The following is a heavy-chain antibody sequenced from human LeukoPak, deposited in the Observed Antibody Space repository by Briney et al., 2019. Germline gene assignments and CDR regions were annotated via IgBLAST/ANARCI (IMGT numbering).Heavy chain of an antibody. CDR2: INHSGST. V-gene: IGHV4-34*01. CDR3: ARHDGGYNLDY. D-gene: IGHD5-24*01. Sequence: PSETLSLICAVYGGSFSGYYWSWIRQPQGKGLEWIGEINHSGSTYYNPSLKSRVTISVDTPKNQFSLKLSSVTAADTAVYYCARHDGGYNLDYWGQGTLVTVSS. J-gene: IGHJ4*02. CDR1: GGSFSGYY.